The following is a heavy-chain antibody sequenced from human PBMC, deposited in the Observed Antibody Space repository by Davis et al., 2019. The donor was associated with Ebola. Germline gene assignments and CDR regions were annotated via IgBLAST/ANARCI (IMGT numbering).Heavy chain of an antibody. CDR2: IWYDGSRK. V-gene: IGHV3-33*03. CDR3: AKDPGRSPQSPLDY. CDR1: GFNFRSYG. J-gene: IGHJ4*02. Sequence: GGSLRLSCAASGFNFRSYGMHWVRQAPDKGLEWVAVIWYDGSRKYYGDSVKSRFTISRDNAKNSLYLQMNSLRAEDTAVYYCAKDPGRSPQSPLDYWGQGTLVTVSS.